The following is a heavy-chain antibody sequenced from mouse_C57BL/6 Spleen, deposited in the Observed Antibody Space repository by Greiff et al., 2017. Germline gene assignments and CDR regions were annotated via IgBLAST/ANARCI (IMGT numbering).Heavy chain of an antibody. D-gene: IGHD2-3*01. CDR3: ARPYDGYPAWFAY. V-gene: IGHV1-39*01. CDR1: GYSFTDYN. Sequence: EVNLVESGPELVKPGASVKISCKASGYSFTDYNMNWVKQSNGKSLEWIGVINPNYGTTSYNQKFKGKATLTVDQSSSTAYMQLNSLTSEDSAVYYCARPYDGYPAWFAYWGQGTLVTVSA. J-gene: IGHJ3*01. CDR2: INPNYGTT.